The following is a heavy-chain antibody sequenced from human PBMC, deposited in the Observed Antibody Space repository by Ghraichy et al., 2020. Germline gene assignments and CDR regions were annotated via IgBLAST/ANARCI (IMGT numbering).Heavy chain of an antibody. J-gene: IGHJ6*04. CDR3: AKDSSGWYASLSYFCYGMHG. V-gene: IGHV3-30*18. CDR2: ISYDGSKK. Sequence: GGSLRLSCAASGFTFSNFGMHWVRQAPGKGLEWVALISYDGSKKYYTDSVKGRFTISRDNSKNTLYLQMNSLRAADTAIYYCAKDSSGWYASLSYFCYGMHGGGKGTTVPVSP. CDR1: GFTFSNFG. D-gene: IGHD6-19*01.